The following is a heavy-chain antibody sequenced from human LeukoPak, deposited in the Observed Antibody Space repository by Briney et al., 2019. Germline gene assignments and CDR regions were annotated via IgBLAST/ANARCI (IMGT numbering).Heavy chain of an antibody. V-gene: IGHV4-34*01. CDR1: GRSFSGFY. J-gene: IGHJ5*02. Sequence: SETPSLTCAVYGRSFSGFYWSWIRQPPGKGLEWIGEINHSGSTNYNPSLKSRVTISVDTSKNQFSLKLSSVTAADTAVYYCARGLSLGYSNYWAWGQGTLVTVSS. CDR2: INHSGST. CDR3: ARGLSLGYSNYWA. D-gene: IGHD4-11*01.